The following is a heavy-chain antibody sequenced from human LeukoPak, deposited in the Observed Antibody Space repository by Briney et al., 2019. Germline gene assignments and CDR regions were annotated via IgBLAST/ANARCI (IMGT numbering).Heavy chain of an antibody. CDR3: ARHVTISPDHYYYDLDV. V-gene: IGHV4-59*08. Sequence: SETLSLTCTVSGGSIRSYYWSWIRQPPGNGLEWIGYIYYSGSTNYNPSLKSRVTISVDMSKNQFSLKLSSVTAADTAVYYCARHVTISPDHYYYDLDVWGQGTTVTVSS. J-gene: IGHJ6*02. CDR2: IYYSGST. D-gene: IGHD3-9*01. CDR1: GGSIRSYY.